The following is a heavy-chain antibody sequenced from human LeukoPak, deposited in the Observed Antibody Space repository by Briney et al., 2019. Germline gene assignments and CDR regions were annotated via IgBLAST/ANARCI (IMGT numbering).Heavy chain of an antibody. CDR3: ARGRLVVPAAIPPFGGQYFQH. J-gene: IGHJ1*01. CDR1: GFTFSSYS. V-gene: IGHV3-48*01. CDR2: ISSSSSTM. D-gene: IGHD2-2*02. Sequence: GGSLRLSCAASGFTFSSYSMNWVRQAPGKGLEWVSYISSSSSTMYYADSVKGRFTISRDNAKNSLYLQMNSLRAEDTAVYYCARGRLVVPAAIPPFGGQYFQHWGQGTLVTVSS.